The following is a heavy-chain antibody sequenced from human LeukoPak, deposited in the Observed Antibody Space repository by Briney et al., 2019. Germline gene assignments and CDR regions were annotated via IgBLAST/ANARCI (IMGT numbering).Heavy chain of an antibody. CDR2: ISSSSSYI. D-gene: IGHD6-19*01. J-gene: IGHJ4*02. V-gene: IGHV3-21*01. CDR3: ARDVISSGWYVDYFDY. Sequence: GSLSLSFAASGFPFSSYSMNWVRPAPGKGLEWVSSISSSSSYIYYADSVKGRFTISRDNAKNSLYLQMNSLRAEDTAVYYCARDVISSGWYVDYFDYWGQGTLVTVSS. CDR1: GFPFSSYS.